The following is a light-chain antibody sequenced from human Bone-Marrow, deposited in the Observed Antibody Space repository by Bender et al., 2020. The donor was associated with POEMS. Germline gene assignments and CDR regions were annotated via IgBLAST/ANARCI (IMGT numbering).Light chain of an antibody. J-gene: IGLJ3*02. V-gene: IGLV1-44*01. CDR3: AVWDDSLNGWV. CDR2: SSH. CDR1: SSNIGAHA. Sequence: QSVLTQPPSASGTPGQRVTISCSGGSSNIGAHAVNRYQHLPGTAPKLLIYSSHRRPSGVPDLFSGSRSGTSASLAISGLQSEDEADYYGAVWDDSLNGWVFGGGTKLTVL.